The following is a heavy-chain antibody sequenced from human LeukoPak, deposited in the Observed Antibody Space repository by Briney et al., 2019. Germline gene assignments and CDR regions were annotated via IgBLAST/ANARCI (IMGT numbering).Heavy chain of an antibody. D-gene: IGHD3-22*01. CDR3: AKGHYYDSSGRYSYVEY. CDR1: GFTFSSFG. Sequence: GGSLRLSCAASGFTFSSFGMHWVRQAPDKGLEWVAVISYDGSDKFYADSVKGRFTISRDNSKNTLYLQMNSLRAEDTAVYYCAKGHYYDSSGRYSYVEYWGQGTLVTVSS. V-gene: IGHV3-30*18. CDR2: ISYDGSDK. J-gene: IGHJ4*02.